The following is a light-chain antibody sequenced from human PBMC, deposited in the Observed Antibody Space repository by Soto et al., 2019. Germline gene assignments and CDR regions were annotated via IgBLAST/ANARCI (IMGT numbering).Light chain of an antibody. J-gene: IGKJ4*01. V-gene: IGKV3-20*01. CDR3: QQYSNSPLT. Sequence: EIVLTQSPGTLSLSPGERASLSCRASQSINGNLLAWYQQRPGQAPRLLIIAASRRAAGIPDRFSGSGSGTDFTLTITRLETEDFAVYHCQQYSNSPLTFGGGTTGDIK. CDR1: QSINGNL. CDR2: AAS.